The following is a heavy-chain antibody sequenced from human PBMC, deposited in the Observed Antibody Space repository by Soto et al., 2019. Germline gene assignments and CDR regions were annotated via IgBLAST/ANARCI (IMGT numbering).Heavy chain of an antibody. CDR2: INHSGST. J-gene: IGHJ5*02. CDR3: ARALNWFDP. CDR1: GGSFSGYY. Sequence: SETLSLTCAVYGGSFSGYYWSWIRQPPGKGLEWIGEINHSGSTNYNPSLKSRVTISVDTSKNQFSLKLSSVTAADTAVYYCARALNWFDPWGQGTLVTVSS. V-gene: IGHV4-34*01.